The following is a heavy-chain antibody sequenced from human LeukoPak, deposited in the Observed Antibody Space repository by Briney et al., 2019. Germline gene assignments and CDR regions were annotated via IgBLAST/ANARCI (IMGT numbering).Heavy chain of an antibody. CDR1: GYIFTSYS. D-gene: IGHD3-22*01. CDR3: ARDLSHRYYRSTGYAFDY. CDR2: INTSGGTT. V-gene: IGHV1-46*01. Sequence: ASVKVSCKASGYIFTSYSMHWVRRAPGQGLEWMGIINTSGGTTNYAQKFQGRVTMTRDTSTSTVYMDLSSLRSEDTAMYYCARDLSHRYYRSTGYAFDYWGQGTLVTVSS. J-gene: IGHJ4*02.